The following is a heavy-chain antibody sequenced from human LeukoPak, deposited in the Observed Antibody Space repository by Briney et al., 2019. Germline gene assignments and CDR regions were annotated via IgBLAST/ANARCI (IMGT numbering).Heavy chain of an antibody. CDR3: AKDRGSGSYYYYGMDV. CDR2: ISWNSGSI. Sequence: GGSLRLSCAASGFTFDDYAMHWVRQAPGKGLEWVSGISWNSGSIGYADSVKGRFTISRDNAKNSLYLQMNSLRAEDTALYYCAKDRGSGSYYYYGMDVWGQGALVTVSS. V-gene: IGHV3-9*01. D-gene: IGHD6-19*01. CDR1: GFTFDDYA. J-gene: IGHJ6*02.